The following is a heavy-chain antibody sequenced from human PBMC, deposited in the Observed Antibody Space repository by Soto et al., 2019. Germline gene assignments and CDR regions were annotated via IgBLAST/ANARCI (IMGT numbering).Heavy chain of an antibody. V-gene: IGHV3-23*01. J-gene: IGHJ4*02. CDR2: ISGGGDTT. Sequence: EVQLLESGGGLVQPGGSLRLSCAASGFTFSNYAMNWVRQAPGKGLEWVSAISGGGDTTSYADSVKGRFTVSRDGSKNTMYLQMSSLRAEDTALYYCAKGRVGSGNPNPRVDFWGQGTLVTVSS. CDR1: GFTFSNYA. D-gene: IGHD3-10*01. CDR3: AKGRVGSGNPNPRVDF.